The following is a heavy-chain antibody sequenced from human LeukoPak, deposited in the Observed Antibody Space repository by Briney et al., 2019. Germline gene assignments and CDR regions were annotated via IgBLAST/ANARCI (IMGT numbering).Heavy chain of an antibody. CDR2: ISWNSGSI. J-gene: IGHJ3*02. CDR3: AKATDGEAFDI. CDR1: GFTFSNAW. Sequence: GGSLRLSCAASGFTFSNAWMSWVRQAPGKGLEWVSGISWNSGSIGYADSVKGRFTISRDNAKNSLYLQMNSLRAEDMALYYCAKATDGEAFDIWGQGTMVTVSS. V-gene: IGHV3-9*03.